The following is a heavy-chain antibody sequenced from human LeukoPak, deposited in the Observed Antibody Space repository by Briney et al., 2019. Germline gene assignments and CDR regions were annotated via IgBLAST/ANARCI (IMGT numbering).Heavy chain of an antibody. CDR2: ISGSGGNV. CDR1: GFTFSSYG. CDR3: ARDIRNYYDSGAYGWFDP. Sequence: PGGSLRLSCAASGFTFSSYGMSWVPQAPGKGLEWVSSISGSGGNVYYAGSVRGRFTISRDSSKNTVYLQMNSLRAEDTATYYCARDIRNYYDSGAYGWFDPWGQGTLVPVSS. D-gene: IGHD3-10*01. J-gene: IGHJ5*02. V-gene: IGHV3-23*01.